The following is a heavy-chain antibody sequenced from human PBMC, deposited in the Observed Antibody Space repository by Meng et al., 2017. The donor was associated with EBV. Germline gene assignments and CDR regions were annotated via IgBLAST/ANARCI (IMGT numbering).Heavy chain of an antibody. CDR3: ASESGRGFTPDY. CDR2: INPNSGGT. Sequence: VQLVQSGAEVKKPGASVKVSCKASGYTFTGYYMHWVRQAPGQGLEWMGRINPNSGGTNYAQKFQGRVTMTADESTNTHYMDLSGLRFEDTAVYYCASESGRGFTPDYWGQGTLVTVSS. J-gene: IGHJ4*02. D-gene: IGHD3-10*01. V-gene: IGHV1-2*06. CDR1: GYTFTGYY.